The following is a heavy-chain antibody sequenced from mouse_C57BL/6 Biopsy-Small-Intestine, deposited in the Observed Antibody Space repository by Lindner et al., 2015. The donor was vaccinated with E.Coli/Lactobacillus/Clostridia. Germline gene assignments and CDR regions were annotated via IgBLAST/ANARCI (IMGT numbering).Heavy chain of an antibody. D-gene: IGHD1-1*01. CDR2: INLSGGST. CDR1: GYTFTSYY. J-gene: IGHJ2*01. V-gene: IGHV1-64*01. Sequence: SVKVSCKASGYTFTSYYMHWVRQAPGQGLEWMGIINLSGGSTSYAQKFQGRVTMTRDTSTSTVYMELSSLRSEDTAVYYCARDYSENYFDYWGQGTLVTVSS. CDR3: ARDYSENYFDY.